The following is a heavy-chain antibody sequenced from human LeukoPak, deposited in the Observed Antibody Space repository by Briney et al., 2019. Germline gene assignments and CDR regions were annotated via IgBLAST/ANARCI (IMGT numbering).Heavy chain of an antibody. D-gene: IGHD4-17*01. J-gene: IGHJ1*01. CDR2: INHSGST. CDR1: GGSFSGYY. Sequence: PSETLSLTCAVYGGSFSGYYWSWIRQPPGKGLEWIGEINHSGSTNYNPSLKSRVTISVDTSKNQFSLKLSSVTAADTAVYYRARGFPGTTVTTYFQHWGQGTLVTVSS. V-gene: IGHV4-34*01. CDR3: ARGFPGTTVTTYFQH.